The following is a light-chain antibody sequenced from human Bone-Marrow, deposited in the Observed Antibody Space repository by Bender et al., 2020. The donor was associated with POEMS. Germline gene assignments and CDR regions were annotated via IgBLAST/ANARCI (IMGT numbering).Light chain of an antibody. J-gene: IGLJ3*02. Sequence: QSALTPPSSVSGSPGQSITISSTGTSSDGGDYNYFSWYQQHPGKAPKLMIYDISTRPSGVPDRFSGSKSGNTAYLTICGLQADDEADYYCCSYAGSYTWVFGGGTKLTAL. V-gene: IGLV2-11*01. CDR2: DIS. CDR1: SSDGGDYNY. CDR3: CSYAGSYTWV.